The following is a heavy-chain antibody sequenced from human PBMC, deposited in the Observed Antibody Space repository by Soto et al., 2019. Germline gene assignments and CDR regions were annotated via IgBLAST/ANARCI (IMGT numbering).Heavy chain of an antibody. V-gene: IGHV3-48*02. Sequence: EVQLVESGGNLVQPGGSLRLSCAASGFRFSIYSMNWVRQDPGKGLEWSAYITSDTKTIKYADSVKGRFTISRDNGKNSVYLQMNSLRDEDTAVYYCARSVEGHFDYWGQGTVVTVSA. CDR3: ARSVEGHFDY. CDR2: ITSDTKTI. J-gene: IGHJ4*02. CDR1: GFRFSIYS. D-gene: IGHD6-19*01.